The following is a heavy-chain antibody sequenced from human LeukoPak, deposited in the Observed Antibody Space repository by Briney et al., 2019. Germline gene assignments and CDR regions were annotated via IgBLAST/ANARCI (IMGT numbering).Heavy chain of an antibody. D-gene: IGHD2-2*01. CDR1: GYTLTSYN. CDR3: ARDRVDCSSTSCHFDY. V-gene: IGHV1-46*01. J-gene: IGHJ4*02. Sequence: GASVKVSCKASGYTLTSYNMHWVRQAPGQGLEWMGIINPSDGTTNYAQTFQGRVTMTRDTSTSTVYMELSSLRSEDTAVYYCARDRVDCSSTSCHFDYWGQGTLVTVSS. CDR2: INPSDGTT.